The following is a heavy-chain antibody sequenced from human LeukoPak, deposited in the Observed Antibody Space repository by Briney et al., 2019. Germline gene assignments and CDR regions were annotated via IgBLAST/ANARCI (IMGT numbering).Heavy chain of an antibody. Sequence: GGSLRLSCAASGFTFSSYGMHWVRQAPGKGLEWVAVIWYDGSNKYYADSVKGRFTISRDNSKNTLYLQMNSLRAEDTAVYYCAREMGVYSGSYYDHYYYGMDVWGQGTTVTVSS. CDR2: IWYDGSNK. D-gene: IGHD1-26*01. CDR3: AREMGVYSGSYYDHYYYGMDV. CDR1: GFTFSSYG. J-gene: IGHJ6*02. V-gene: IGHV3-33*01.